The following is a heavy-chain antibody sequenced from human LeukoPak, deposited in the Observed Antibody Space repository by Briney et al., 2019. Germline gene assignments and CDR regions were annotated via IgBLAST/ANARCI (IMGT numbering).Heavy chain of an antibody. CDR2: ISYDGSNR. J-gene: IGHJ4*02. CDR1: GFTFSSYA. V-gene: IGHV3-30-3*01. D-gene: IGHD6-13*01. CDR3: ARDSSSWYGVFDY. Sequence: GGSLRLSCAASGFTFSSYAMSWVRQAPGKGLEWVAVISYDGSNRYYADSVKGRFTISRDNSKNTLYLQMNSLRAEDTAVYYCARDSSSWYGVFDYWGQGTLVSVSS.